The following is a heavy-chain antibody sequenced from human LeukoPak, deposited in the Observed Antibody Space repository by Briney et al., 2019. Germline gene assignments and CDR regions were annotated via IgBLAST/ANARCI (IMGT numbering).Heavy chain of an antibody. J-gene: IGHJ4*02. D-gene: IGHD1-26*01. CDR1: GGSISSGSYY. Sequence: SETLSLTCAVSGGSISSGSYYWSWIRQPAGKGLEWIGRIYTSGSTNYNPSLKSRVTISVDTSKNQFSLKLSSVTAADTAVYYCARIPNEWELDYWGQGTLVTVSS. CDR3: ARIPNEWELDY. V-gene: IGHV4-61*02. CDR2: IYTSGST.